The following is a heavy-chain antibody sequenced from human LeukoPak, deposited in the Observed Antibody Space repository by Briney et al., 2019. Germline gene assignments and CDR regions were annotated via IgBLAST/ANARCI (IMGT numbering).Heavy chain of an antibody. V-gene: IGHV4-38-2*01. Sequence: PSETLSLTCAVSGYSISSGYYWGWIRPPPGKGLEWIGSIYHGGSTYYNPSLKSRVTISVDTSKNQFSLKLSSVTAADTAVYYCARVDTYDYYDSSGSPKRAFDYWGQGTLVTVSS. J-gene: IGHJ4*02. CDR2: IYHGGST. CDR1: GYSISSGYY. D-gene: IGHD3-22*01. CDR3: ARVDTYDYYDSSGSPKRAFDY.